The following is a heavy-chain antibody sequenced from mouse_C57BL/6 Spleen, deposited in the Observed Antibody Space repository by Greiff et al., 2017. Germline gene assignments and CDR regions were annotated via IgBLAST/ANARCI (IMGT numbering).Heavy chain of an antibody. CDR1: GYSITSGYY. Sequence: EVKLVESGPGLVKPSQSLSLTCSVTGYSITSGYYWNWIRQFPGNKLEWMGYISYDGSNNYNQSLKNRISITRDTSKNQFFLKLNSVTTEDTATYYCARGGLRPGASWFAYWGQGTLVTVSA. CDR2: ISYDGSN. J-gene: IGHJ3*01. V-gene: IGHV3-6*01. D-gene: IGHD2-2*01. CDR3: ARGGLRPGASWFAY.